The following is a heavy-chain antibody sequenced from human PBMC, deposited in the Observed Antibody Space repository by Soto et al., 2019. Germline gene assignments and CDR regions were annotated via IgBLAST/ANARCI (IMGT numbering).Heavy chain of an antibody. CDR3: ARGLYYYDSSGYY. CDR1: GFTFSSYS. CDR2: ISSSSSTI. V-gene: IGHV3-48*01. Sequence: LRLSCAASGFTFSSYSMNWVRQAPGKGLEWVSYISSSSSTIYYADSVKGRFTISRDNAKNSLYLQMNSLRAEDTAVYYCARGLYYYDSSGYYWGQGTLVTVSS. D-gene: IGHD3-22*01. J-gene: IGHJ4*02.